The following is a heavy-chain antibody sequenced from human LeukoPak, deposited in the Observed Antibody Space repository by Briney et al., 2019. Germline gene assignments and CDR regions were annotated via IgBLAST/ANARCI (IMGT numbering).Heavy chain of an antibody. D-gene: IGHD6-19*01. CDR2: ISYDGSNK. V-gene: IGHV3-30*18. J-gene: IGHJ4*02. CDR3: AKDQLQAGYSSGWLDY. CDR1: GFTFSSYG. Sequence: GRSLILSCAASGFTFSSYGMHWVRQAPGKGLEWVAVISYDGSNKYYADSVKGRFTISRDNSKNTLYLQMNSLSSEDTAVYYCAKDQLQAGYSSGWLDYWGQGTLVTVSS.